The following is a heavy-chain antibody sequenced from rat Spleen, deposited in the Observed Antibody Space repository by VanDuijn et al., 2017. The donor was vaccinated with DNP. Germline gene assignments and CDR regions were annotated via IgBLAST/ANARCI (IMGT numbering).Heavy chain of an antibody. CDR1: GFTFSDYY. CDR3: ARRDNAMDA. CDR2: ITSSGGST. V-gene: IGHV5S11*01. Sequence: EVQLVESGGGLVQPGRSLKLSCAASGFTFSDYYMAWVRQAPGKGLEWVASITSSGGSTNYRDCVKGRFTISRDNAKSTLYLQMDSLRSEETATYYCARRDNAMDAWGQGTSVTVSS. D-gene: IGHD2-2*01. J-gene: IGHJ4*01.